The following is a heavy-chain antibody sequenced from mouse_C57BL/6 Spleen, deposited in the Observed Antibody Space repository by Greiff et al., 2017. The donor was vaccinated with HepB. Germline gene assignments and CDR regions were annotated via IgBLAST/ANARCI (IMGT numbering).Heavy chain of an antibody. J-gene: IGHJ3*01. V-gene: IGHV1-39*01. CDR3: ASSYYGSSWFAY. Sequence: EVKLQESGPELVKPGASVKISCKASGYSFTDYNMNWVKQSNGKSLEWIGVINPNYGTTSYNQKFKGKATLTVDQSSSTAYMQLNSLTSEDSAVYYCASSYYGSSWFAYWGQGTLVTVSA. CDR1: GYSFTDYN. CDR2: INPNYGTT. D-gene: IGHD1-1*01.